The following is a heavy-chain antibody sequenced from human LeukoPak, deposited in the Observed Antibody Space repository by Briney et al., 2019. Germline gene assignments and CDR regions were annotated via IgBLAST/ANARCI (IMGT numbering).Heavy chain of an antibody. CDR2: IYSGGST. Sequence: GGSLRLSCAASGFTVSSNYMSWVRQAPGKGLEWVSVIYSGGSTYYADSVKGRFTISRHNSKNTLYLQMNSLGAEDTAVYYCARATVTTSSYGMDVWGQGTTVTVSS. J-gene: IGHJ6*02. CDR3: ARATVTTSSYGMDV. D-gene: IGHD4-17*01. CDR1: GFTVSSNY. V-gene: IGHV3-53*04.